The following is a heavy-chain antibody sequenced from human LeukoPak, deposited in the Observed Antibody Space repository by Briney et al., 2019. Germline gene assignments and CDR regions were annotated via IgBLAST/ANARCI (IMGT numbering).Heavy chain of an antibody. CDR2: ISWDGGST. V-gene: IGHV3-43D*03. CDR3: AKDKRGQWFGELLGAPSYYYYMDV. Sequence: GGSLRLSCAASGFTFDDYAMHWVRQAPGKGLEWVSLISWDGGSTYYADSVMGRFTISRDNSKNSLYLQMNSLRAEDTALYYCAKDKRGQWFGELLGAPSYYYYMDVWGKGTTVTVSS. J-gene: IGHJ6*03. D-gene: IGHD3-10*01. CDR1: GFTFDDYA.